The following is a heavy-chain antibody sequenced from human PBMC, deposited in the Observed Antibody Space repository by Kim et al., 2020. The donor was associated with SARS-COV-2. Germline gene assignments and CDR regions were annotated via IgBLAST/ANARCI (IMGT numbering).Heavy chain of an antibody. Sequence: VKGRFTISRENAKNSLYLKMNSLRAGDTAVYYCARADYGGNMYYYYGMDVWGQGTTVTVSS. D-gene: IGHD4-17*01. V-gene: IGHV3-13*01. CDR3: ARADYGGNMYYYYGMDV. J-gene: IGHJ6*02.